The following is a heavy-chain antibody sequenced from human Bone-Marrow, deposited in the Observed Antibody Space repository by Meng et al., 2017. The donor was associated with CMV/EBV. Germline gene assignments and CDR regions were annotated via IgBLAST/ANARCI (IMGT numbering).Heavy chain of an antibody. CDR3: AKDGEYQLLLHYDFWSGTLDV. D-gene: IGHD3-3*01. CDR2: IWYDGSNK. CDR1: GFTFSSYG. V-gene: IGHV3-33*06. Sequence: GGSLRLSCAASGFTFSSYGMHWVRQAPGKGLEWVAVIWYDGSNKYYADSVKGRFTISRDNSKNTLYLQMNSLRAEDTAVYYCAKDGEYQLLLHYDFWSGTLDVWGQGTTVTSSS. J-gene: IGHJ6*02.